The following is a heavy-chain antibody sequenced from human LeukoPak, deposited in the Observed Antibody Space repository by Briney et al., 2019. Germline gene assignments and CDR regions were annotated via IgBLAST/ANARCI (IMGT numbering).Heavy chain of an antibody. J-gene: IGHJ4*02. V-gene: IGHV3-30*02. CDR1: GFTFSSSG. CDR3: AKGEHYYDSSGYATPDY. D-gene: IGHD3-22*01. CDR2: IRYDGSNK. Sequence: GGSLRLSYAASGFTFSSSGMHCVRQAPGKGLEWLAFIRYDGSNKYYADSVKGRLTISRDNSKNTLYLQMNSLRAEDTAVYYCAKGEHYYDSSGYATPDYWGQGTLVTVSS.